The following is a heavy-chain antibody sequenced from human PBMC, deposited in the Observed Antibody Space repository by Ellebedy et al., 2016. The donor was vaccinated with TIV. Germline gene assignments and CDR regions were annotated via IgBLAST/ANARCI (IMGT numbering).Heavy chain of an antibody. Sequence: SETLSLXXTVSGGSVSSGSYYWSWIRQPPGKGLEWIGYIYYSGSTNYNPSLKSRVTISVDTSKNQFSLKLSSVTAADTAVYYCARVGPTRPSSIVGGGASSDYWGQGTLVTVSS. CDR3: ARVGPTRPSSIVGGGASSDY. CDR2: IYYSGST. D-gene: IGHD1-26*01. CDR1: GGSVSSGSYY. J-gene: IGHJ4*02. V-gene: IGHV4-61*01.